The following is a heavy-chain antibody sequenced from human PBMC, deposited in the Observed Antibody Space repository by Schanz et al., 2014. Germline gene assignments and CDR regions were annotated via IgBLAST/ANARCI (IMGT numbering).Heavy chain of an antibody. CDR1: GFSFGTYA. Sequence: EVHLLDSGGGLVQPGGSLRLSCAASGFSFGTYAMSWVRQAPGKGLLWVSSISGTGGDDTYYADSVKGRFTISRDNSKNTLFLQMNSLRAEDTAVYYCARIGGSVFDYWAQGTLVTVSS. CDR3: ARIGGSVFDY. J-gene: IGHJ4*02. CDR2: ISGTGGDDT. D-gene: IGHD3-10*01. V-gene: IGHV3-23*01.